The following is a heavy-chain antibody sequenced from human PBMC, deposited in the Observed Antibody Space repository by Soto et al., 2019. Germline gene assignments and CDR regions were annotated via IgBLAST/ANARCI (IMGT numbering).Heavy chain of an antibody. CDR3: ARGDTISSSKYYYGMDV. D-gene: IGHD6-6*01. V-gene: IGHV3-33*01. J-gene: IGHJ6*02. CDR1: GFTFSSYG. Sequence: GGSLRLSCAASGFTFSSYGMHWVRQAPGKGLEWVAVIWYDGSNKYYADSVKGRFTISRDNSKNTLYLQMNSLRAEDTAVYYCARGDTISSSKYYYGMDVWGQGTTVTVSS. CDR2: IWYDGSNK.